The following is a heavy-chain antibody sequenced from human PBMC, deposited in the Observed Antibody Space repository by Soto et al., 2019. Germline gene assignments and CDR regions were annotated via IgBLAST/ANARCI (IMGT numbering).Heavy chain of an antibody. CDR1: GASVSHGY. J-gene: IGHJ6*02. Sequence: SETLSLTCNVSGASVSHGYWSWIRQPPGKGLEWIGFMYFGGSFNYNPSLTSRATISVETSKNQFSMKLTSVTASDTAVYYCARGGDHGSGSYYNENYYYYGMDVWGQGTTVT. CDR3: ARGGDHGSGSYYNENYYYYGMDV. V-gene: IGHV4-59*02. CDR2: MYFGGSF. D-gene: IGHD3-10*01.